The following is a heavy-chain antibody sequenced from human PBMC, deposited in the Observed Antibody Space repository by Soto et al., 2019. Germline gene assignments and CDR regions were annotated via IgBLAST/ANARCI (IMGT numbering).Heavy chain of an antibody. V-gene: IGHV3-23*01. D-gene: IGHD2-15*01. CDR1: GFTFSRYA. CDR3: AKSGYCGGGSCYLLYFDY. Sequence: VQLLESGGGLVQPGGSLRLSCASSGFTFSRYAMSWVRQAPGKGLEWVSAISGSGGSTYYADTVKGRFTISRDNSKNTLYLQMNSLRAEDTAVYYCAKSGYCGGGSCYLLYFDYWGQGTLVTVSS. J-gene: IGHJ4*02. CDR2: ISGSGGST.